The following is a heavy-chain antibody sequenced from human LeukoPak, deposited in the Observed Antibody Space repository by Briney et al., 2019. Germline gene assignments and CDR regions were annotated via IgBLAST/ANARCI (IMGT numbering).Heavy chain of an antibody. Sequence: SETLSLTCTVSGYSISSGYYWGWIRQPPGKGLEWIGSIYHSGSTYYNPSLKSRVTISVDTSKNQFSLKLSSMTAADTAVYYCARDRYSYGYRYFDYWGQGTLVTVSS. CDR2: IYHSGST. J-gene: IGHJ4*02. CDR3: ARDRYSYGYRYFDY. V-gene: IGHV4-38-2*02. D-gene: IGHD5-18*01. CDR1: GYSISSGYY.